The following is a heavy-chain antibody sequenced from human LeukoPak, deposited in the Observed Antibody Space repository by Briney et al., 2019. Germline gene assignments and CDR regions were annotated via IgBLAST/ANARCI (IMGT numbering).Heavy chain of an antibody. CDR1: GGSISSSSYY. CDR2: IYYSGST. J-gene: IGHJ6*03. CDR3: ARALWQLVLIPDTGYNYYMDV. V-gene: IGHV4-39*07. Sequence: SETLSLTCTVSGGSISSSSYYWGWIRQPPGKGLEWIGSIYYSGSTYYNPSLKSRVTISVDTSKNQFSLKLSSVTAADTAVYYCARALWQLVLIPDTGYNYYMDVWGKGTTVTVSS. D-gene: IGHD6-6*01.